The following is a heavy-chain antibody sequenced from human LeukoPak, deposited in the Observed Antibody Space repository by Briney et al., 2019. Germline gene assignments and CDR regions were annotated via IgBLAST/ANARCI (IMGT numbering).Heavy chain of an antibody. J-gene: IGHJ4*02. D-gene: IGHD6-19*01. V-gene: IGHV3-23*01. CDR3: ARDYSSGWPNFDY. CDR1: GFTFSSSA. Sequence: GGSLRLSCAASGFTFSSSAMSWVRQAPGKGLEWVSAISNNGGYTYYADSVQGRFTISRDNSKSTLCLQMNSLRAEDTAVYYCARDYSSGWPNFDYWGQGTLVTVSS. CDR2: ISNNGGYT.